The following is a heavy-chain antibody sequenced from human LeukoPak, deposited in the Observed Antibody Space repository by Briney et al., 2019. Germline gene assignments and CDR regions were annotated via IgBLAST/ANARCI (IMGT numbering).Heavy chain of an antibody. V-gene: IGHV1-24*01. CDR2: FDPEDGET. CDR1: GYTLTELS. Sequence: ASVKVSCKVSGYTLTELSMHWVRQAPGKGLEWMGGFDPEDGETIYAQKFQRRVTMTEDTSTDTAYMELSSLRSEDTAVYYCATGRTRTPYSSSWYRYYYYMDVWGKGTTVTVSS. J-gene: IGHJ6*03. CDR3: ATGRTRTPYSSSWYRYYYYMDV. D-gene: IGHD6-13*01.